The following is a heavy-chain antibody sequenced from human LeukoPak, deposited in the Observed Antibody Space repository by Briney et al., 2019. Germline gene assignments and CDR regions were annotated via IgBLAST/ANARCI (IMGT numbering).Heavy chain of an antibody. CDR1: GYTFTSYY. D-gene: IGHD6-13*01. J-gene: IGHJ3*02. V-gene: IGHV1-46*01. CDR2: ISPSGGST. Sequence: ASVKVSCKASGYTFTSYYMHWVRQAPGQGLEWMGIISPSGGSTSYAQKFQGRVTMTRDTSTSTVYMELSSLRSEDTAVYYCASAAAGTRAFDIWGQGTMVTVSS. CDR3: ASAAAGTRAFDI.